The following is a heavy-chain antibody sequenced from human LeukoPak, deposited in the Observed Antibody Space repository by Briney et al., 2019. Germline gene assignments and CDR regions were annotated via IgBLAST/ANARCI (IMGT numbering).Heavy chain of an antibody. CDR2: ISAYNGNT. D-gene: IGHD2-15*01. V-gene: IGHV1-18*01. CDR1: RYTFSSSG. CDR3: ARVRSMVVAAHFDY. Sequence: APVRASGKAARYTFSSSGISTGREAPGHRREWMGWISAYNGNTNYAQKLQGRVTMTTDTSTRTDYMELRSLRSDDTAVYYWARVRSMVVAAHFDYWGQGTLVTVSS. J-gene: IGHJ4*02.